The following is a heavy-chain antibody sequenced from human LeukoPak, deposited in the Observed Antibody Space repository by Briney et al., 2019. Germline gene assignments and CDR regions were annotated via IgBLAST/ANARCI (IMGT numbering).Heavy chain of an antibody. CDR3: ARETAAVN. Sequence: GRSLRLSCAASGFTFSSYAMHWVRQAPGKGLEWVAVISYDGSHKYYADSVKGRFTISRDNAKNSLYLQMNSLRAEDTAIYYCARETAAVNWGQGTVVTVSS. V-gene: IGHV3-30*04. CDR2: ISYDGSHK. J-gene: IGHJ4*02. CDR1: GFTFSSYA. D-gene: IGHD6-13*01.